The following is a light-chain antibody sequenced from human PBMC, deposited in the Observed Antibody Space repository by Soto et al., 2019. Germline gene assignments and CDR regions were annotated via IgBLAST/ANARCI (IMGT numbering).Light chain of an antibody. CDR2: DAS. CDR3: QQYGSS. J-gene: IGKJ1*01. V-gene: IGKV3D-15*01. Sequence: EIGLTQSAATLSLSSGERATLSCRASQRVSSYLAWYKQKPVQSPRLLIYDASHRATGIPARFSGSRSGEEFTLTISSLQSEDFAVYYCQQYGSSFGQGTKVDIK. CDR1: QRVSSY.